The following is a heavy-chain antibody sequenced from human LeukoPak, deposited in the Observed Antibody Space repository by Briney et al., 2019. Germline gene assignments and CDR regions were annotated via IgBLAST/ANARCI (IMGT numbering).Heavy chain of an antibody. CDR3: AKDNLLMYYYDSSGNHIDY. D-gene: IGHD3-22*01. J-gene: IGHJ4*02. CDR1: GFTFSNYW. V-gene: IGHV3-74*01. Sequence: GGSLRLSCAASGFTFSNYWMHWVRQAPGKGLVWVSRINSDGINTSYADSVKGRFTISRDNAKNTLNLQMNSLRAEDTAVYYCAKDNLLMYYYDSSGNHIDYWGQGTLVTVSS. CDR2: INSDGINT.